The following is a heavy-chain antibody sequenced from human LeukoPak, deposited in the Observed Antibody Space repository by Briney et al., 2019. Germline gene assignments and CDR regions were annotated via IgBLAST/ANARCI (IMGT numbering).Heavy chain of an antibody. CDR3: ARAYGDQGSFDY. V-gene: IGHV3-66*01. Sequence: GGSLRFSCAAYRFTVSSNYMSWVRQAPGKGLEGVSVIYSGGRTYYADSVKGRFTISRDNSKNTLYLQMNSLRAEDTAVYYCARAYGDQGSFDYWGQGTLVTVSS. J-gene: IGHJ4*02. CDR2: IYSGGRT. D-gene: IGHD4-17*01. CDR1: RFTVSSNY.